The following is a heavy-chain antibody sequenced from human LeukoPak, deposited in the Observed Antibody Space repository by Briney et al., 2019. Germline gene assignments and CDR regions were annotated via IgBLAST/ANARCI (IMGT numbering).Heavy chain of an antibody. V-gene: IGHV3-48*03. CDR1: GFTFSSYE. D-gene: IGHD3-16*01. Sequence: GGSLRLSCAASGFTFSSYEMNWVRQAPGKGLEWVSYISSSGSTIYYADSVKGRFTISRDNAKNSLYLQMNSLRAEDTAVYYFARGALRGAFDIWGQGTMVTVSS. CDR3: ARGALRGAFDI. CDR2: ISSSGSTI. J-gene: IGHJ3*02.